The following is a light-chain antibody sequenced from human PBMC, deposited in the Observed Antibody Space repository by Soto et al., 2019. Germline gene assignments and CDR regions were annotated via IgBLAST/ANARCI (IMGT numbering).Light chain of an antibody. CDR2: DDS. V-gene: IGLV3-21*02. CDR1: NIGSKS. Sequence: SYELTQPPSVSVAPGQTARITCGGTNIGSKSVHWYQQKPGQAPVLVVYDDSDRPSWIPERFSGSNSGNTATLTISRVEAGDEADYYCQVWDSSSVHRDVLGTGTKLTVL. J-gene: IGLJ1*01. CDR3: QVWDSSSVHRDV.